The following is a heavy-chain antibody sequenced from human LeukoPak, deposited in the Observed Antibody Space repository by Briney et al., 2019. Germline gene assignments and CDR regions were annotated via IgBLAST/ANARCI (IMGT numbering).Heavy chain of an antibody. J-gene: IGHJ4*02. Sequence: GGSLRLSCAASGFTFSSYSMNWVRQAPGKGLEWVSSISSSSSYIYYADSVKGRFTISRDNAKNSLYLQMNSLRAEDTAVYYCARVRFGYCSGGSCYAPYFDYWGQGTLVTVSS. CDR1: GFTFSSYS. V-gene: IGHV3-21*01. CDR2: ISSSSSYI. CDR3: ARVRFGYCSGGSCYAPYFDY. D-gene: IGHD2-15*01.